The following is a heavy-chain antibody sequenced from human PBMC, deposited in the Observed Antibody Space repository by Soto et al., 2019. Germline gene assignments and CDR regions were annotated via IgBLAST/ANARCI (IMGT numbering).Heavy chain of an antibody. Sequence: EVQLVESGGGLVQPGGSLRLSCAASGFTFSSYWMSWVRQAPGKGLEWVANIKQDGSEKYYVDSVKGRFTISRDNAKNSLYLQMNSLRAVDTAVYYCAREGITMVRGAVYYYYGMDVWGQGTTVTVSS. V-gene: IGHV3-7*01. CDR1: GFTFSSYW. CDR2: IKQDGSEK. J-gene: IGHJ6*01. CDR3: AREGITMVRGAVYYYYGMDV. D-gene: IGHD3-10*01.